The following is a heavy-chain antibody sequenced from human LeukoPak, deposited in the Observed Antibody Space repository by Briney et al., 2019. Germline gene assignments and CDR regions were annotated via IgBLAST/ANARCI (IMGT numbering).Heavy chain of an antibody. CDR1: GGTFSSYL. Sequence: ASVKVSCKASGGTFSSYLISWVRQAPGQGLEWMGLMNPNSGNTVYAQKFQGRVTMTRNTSISTAYMELSSLRSEDTAVYYCVRGGSSSWYEGGEYWGQGTLVPVSS. J-gene: IGHJ4*02. CDR3: VRGGSSSWYEGGEY. CDR2: MNPNSGNT. V-gene: IGHV1-8*01. D-gene: IGHD6-13*01.